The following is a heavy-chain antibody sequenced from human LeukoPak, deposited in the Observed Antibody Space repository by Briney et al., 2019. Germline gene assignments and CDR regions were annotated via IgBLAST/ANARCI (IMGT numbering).Heavy chain of an antibody. CDR1: GVTFSSYC. V-gene: IGHV3-30*18. CDR3: AKMLGGTVLLWFGELEFDY. CDR2: ISYDGSNK. D-gene: IGHD3-10*01. Sequence: PGRSLRLSCAASGVTFSSYCMHWVRQAPGKGLEWVAVISYDGSNKYYADSVKGRFTISRDNSKNTLYLQMNSLRAEDTAVYYCAKMLGGTVLLWFGELEFDYWGQGTLVTVSS. J-gene: IGHJ4*02.